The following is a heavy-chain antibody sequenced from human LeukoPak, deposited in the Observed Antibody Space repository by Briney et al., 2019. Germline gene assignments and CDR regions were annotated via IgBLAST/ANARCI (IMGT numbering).Heavy chain of an antibody. CDR1: GYTFTDYY. Sequence: ASVKISCKVSGYTFTDYYMHWVQQAPGKGLEWMGLVDPEDGETIYAEKFQGRVTITADTSTDTAYMELSSLRSEDTAVYYCAISKEGVAAGEIRLWGQGTLVTVSS. D-gene: IGHD6-13*01. CDR3: AISKEGVAAGEIRL. V-gene: IGHV1-69-2*01. J-gene: IGHJ4*02. CDR2: VDPEDGET.